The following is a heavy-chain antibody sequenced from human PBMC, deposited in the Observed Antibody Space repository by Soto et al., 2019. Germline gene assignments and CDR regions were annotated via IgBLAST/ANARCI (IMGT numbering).Heavy chain of an antibody. CDR1: GFVFRNYG. CDR3: AKDHQPYCGGDCYYSSYFDY. V-gene: IGHV3-30*18. Sequence: GGSLRLSCVGSGFVFRNYGMHWVRQAPGKGLGWVAVISYDGSNKYYADSVKGRFTISRDNSKNTLYLQMNSLRAEDTAVYYCAKDHQPYCGGDCYYSSYFDYWGQGTLVTVSS. J-gene: IGHJ4*02. CDR2: ISYDGSNK. D-gene: IGHD2-21*02.